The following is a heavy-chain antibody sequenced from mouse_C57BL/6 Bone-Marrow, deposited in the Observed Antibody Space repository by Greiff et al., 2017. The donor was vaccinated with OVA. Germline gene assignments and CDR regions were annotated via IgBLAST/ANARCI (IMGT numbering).Heavy chain of an antibody. D-gene: IGHD2-12*01. V-gene: IGHV3-8*01. Sequence: EVHLVESGPGLAKPSQTLSLTCSVTGYSITSDYWNWIRKFPGNKLEYMGYISYSGSTYYNPSLKSRISITRDTSKNQYYLQLNSVTTEDTATYYCARSLRRVCYAMDYWGQGTSVTVSS. CDR2: ISYSGST. CDR3: ARSLRRVCYAMDY. CDR1: GYSITSDY. J-gene: IGHJ4*01.